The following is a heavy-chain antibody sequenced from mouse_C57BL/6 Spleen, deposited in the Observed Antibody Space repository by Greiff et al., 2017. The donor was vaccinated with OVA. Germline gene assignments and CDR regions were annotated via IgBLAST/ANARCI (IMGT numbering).Heavy chain of an antibody. V-gene: IGHV5-4*01. J-gene: IGHJ4*01. CDR2: ISDGGSYT. CDR1: GFTFSSYA. CDR3: ARAPLAMDY. Sequence: EVHLVESGGGLVKPGGSLKLSCAASGFTFSSYAMSWVRQTPEKRLEWVATISDGGSYTYYPDNVKGRFTISRDNAKNNLYLQMSHLKSEDTAMYYCARAPLAMDYWGQGTSVTVSS.